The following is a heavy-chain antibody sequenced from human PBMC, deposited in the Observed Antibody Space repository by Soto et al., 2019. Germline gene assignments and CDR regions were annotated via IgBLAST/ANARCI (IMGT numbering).Heavy chain of an antibody. V-gene: IGHV1-69*01. J-gene: IGHJ6*02. CDR2: IIPIYGTA. D-gene: IGHD1-1*01. CDR3: AKARRADWESYNFYAVDV. Sequence: QVQLVQSGAEVRKPGSSVKVSCKASGGVFGSFSITWVRQTPGQGLEWIGGIIPIYGTANYAHNFQGRVTITADAATNTGYMEVSSLGSEDTAVYDCAKARRADWESYNFYAVDVWGQGTTVIVSS. CDR1: GGVFGSFS.